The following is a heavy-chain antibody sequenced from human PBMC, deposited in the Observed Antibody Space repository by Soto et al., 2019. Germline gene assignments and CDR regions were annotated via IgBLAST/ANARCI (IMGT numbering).Heavy chain of an antibody. V-gene: IGHV4-59*01. CDR1: GGSISSYY. CDR3: ARGGVGATLSPFDY. Sequence: SETLSLTCTVSGGSISSYYWSWIRQPPGKGLEWIGYIYYSGSTNYNPSLKSRVTISVDTSKNQFSLKLSSVTAADTAVYYCARGGVGATLSPFDYWGQGTLVTVSS. J-gene: IGHJ4*02. D-gene: IGHD1-26*01. CDR2: IYYSGST.